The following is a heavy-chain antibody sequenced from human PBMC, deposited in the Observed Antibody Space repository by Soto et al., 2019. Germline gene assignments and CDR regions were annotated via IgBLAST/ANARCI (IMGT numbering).Heavy chain of an antibody. Sequence: QVQLQQWGAGLLKPSETLSLTCAVYGGSFSGYYWSWIRQPPGKGLEWIGEINHSGSTNYNPSLKSRVTISVDTSKNQVPLKLSSVTAADTAVYYCARGGMLAHYYMDVWGKGTTVTVSS. CDR1: GGSFSGYY. V-gene: IGHV4-34*01. CDR3: ARGGMLAHYYMDV. CDR2: INHSGST. J-gene: IGHJ6*03. D-gene: IGHD2-8*01.